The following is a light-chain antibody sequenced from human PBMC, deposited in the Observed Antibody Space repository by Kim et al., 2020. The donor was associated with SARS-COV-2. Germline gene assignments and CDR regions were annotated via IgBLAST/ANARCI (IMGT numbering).Light chain of an antibody. CDR3: QSYDNSLSGYV. CDR1: SSNIGAGYE. CDR2: GDI. J-gene: IGLJ1*01. V-gene: IGLV1-40*01. Sequence: GVTISCTVISSNIGAGYEVHWYQQLPGTAPKLRIYGDINRPSGVPNRFSGSKSGTSASLAITGLQTEDEADYYCQSYDNSLSGYVFGTGTKVTVL.